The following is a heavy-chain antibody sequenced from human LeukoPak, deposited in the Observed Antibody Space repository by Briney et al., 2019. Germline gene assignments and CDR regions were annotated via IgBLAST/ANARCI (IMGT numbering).Heavy chain of an antibody. CDR2: IYTSGST. D-gene: IGHD2-21*02. CDR3: ARDLCGGDCYFYYYYGMDV. Sequence: SETLSLTCTVSGGSISSYYWSWLRQPAGKGLGWVGRIYTSGSTNYNPSLKSRVTMSVDTSKNQFSLKLSSVTAADTAVYYCARDLCGGDCYFYYYYGMDVWGQGTTVTVSS. V-gene: IGHV4-4*07. CDR1: GGSISSYY. J-gene: IGHJ6*02.